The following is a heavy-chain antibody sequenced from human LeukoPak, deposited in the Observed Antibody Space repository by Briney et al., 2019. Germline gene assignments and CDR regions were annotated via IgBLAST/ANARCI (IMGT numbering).Heavy chain of an antibody. D-gene: IGHD3-10*01. Sequence: SETLSLTCIVSGGSISSSSYYWGWIRQPPGKGLEWIGSIYYSGSTYYNPSLKSRVTISVDTSKNQFSLKLSSVTAADTAVYYCARHYYGSGSYYILFYFDYWGQGTLVTVSS. CDR3: ARHYYGSGSYYILFYFDY. V-gene: IGHV4-39*01. CDR1: GGSISSSSYY. J-gene: IGHJ4*02. CDR2: IYYSGST.